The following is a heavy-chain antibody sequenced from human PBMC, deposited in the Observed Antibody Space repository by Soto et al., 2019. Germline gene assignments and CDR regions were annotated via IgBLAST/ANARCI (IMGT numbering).Heavy chain of an antibody. Sequence: EVKLVESGGGLVQPGGSLRLSCAASGFSLSTYSMNWVRQAPGKGLEWLSYISSSTKTIFYADSVKCRFTISRDSANNSLYLQMNSLRDEDTAVYFCARGLGWRRGPFDCWGQGTLVAVSP. J-gene: IGHJ4*02. V-gene: IGHV3-48*02. CDR1: GFSLSTYS. CDR3: ARGLGWRRGPFDC. CDR2: ISSSTKTI. D-gene: IGHD2-21*01.